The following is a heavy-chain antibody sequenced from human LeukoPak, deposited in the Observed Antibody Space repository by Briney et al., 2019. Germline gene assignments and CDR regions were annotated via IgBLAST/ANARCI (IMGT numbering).Heavy chain of an antibody. J-gene: IGHJ4*02. CDR1: GYTFTSYY. Sequence: ASVKVSCKASGYTFTSYYMHWVRQAPGQGLEWMGIINPSGGSTSYAQKFQGRVTITRNTSISTAYMELSSLRSEDTAVYYCASGMDGYNFRLDYWGQGTLVTVSS. D-gene: IGHD5-24*01. CDR3: ASGMDGYNFRLDY. V-gene: IGHV1-46*01. CDR2: INPSGGST.